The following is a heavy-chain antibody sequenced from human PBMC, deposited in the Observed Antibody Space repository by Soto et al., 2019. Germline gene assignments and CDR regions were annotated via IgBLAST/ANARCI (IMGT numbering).Heavy chain of an antibody. CDR2: TYYGASS. V-gene: IGHV4-38-2*01. CDR3: ARVRSGTYYYYYYGMDV. CDR1: GGSFSSGYY. Sequence: SETLSLTCAVYGGSFSSGYYWGWIRQPPGKGLEWLGTTYYGASSYYNPSLRSRITILLDASTNQLSLKLSSVTAADTAVYFCARVRSGTYYYYYYGMDVWGQGTTVTVSS. J-gene: IGHJ6*02. D-gene: IGHD3-3*01.